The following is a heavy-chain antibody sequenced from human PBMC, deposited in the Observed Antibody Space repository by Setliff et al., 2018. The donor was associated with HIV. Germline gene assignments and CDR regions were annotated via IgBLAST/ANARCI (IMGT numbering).Heavy chain of an antibody. CDR2: IYHSGSA. CDR3: VRLPDY. Sequence: SETLSLTCAVSGGSINSGGYSWSWIRQPPGKGLEWIGYIYHSGSAIYNPSLNSRVIISVDRSKNQFSLKLNSVTAADTAVYYCVRLPDYWGQGTLVTVSS. CDR1: GGSINSGGYS. V-gene: IGHV4-30-2*01. J-gene: IGHJ4*02.